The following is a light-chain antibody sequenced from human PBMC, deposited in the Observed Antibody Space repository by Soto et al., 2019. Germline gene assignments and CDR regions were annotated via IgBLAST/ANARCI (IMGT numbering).Light chain of an antibody. V-gene: IGLV1-44*01. CDR1: SSNIGNNT. J-gene: IGLJ1*01. Sequence: QSVLTQPPSAFGTPMQRVTISCSRSSSNIGNNTVNWYQQIPGTAPKLLIYTSNQRPSGVPDRFSGSKSGTSASLAISGLQSGDDADYYCAAWDDSLNALYVFGTGTKLTVL. CDR2: TSN. CDR3: AAWDDSLNALYV.